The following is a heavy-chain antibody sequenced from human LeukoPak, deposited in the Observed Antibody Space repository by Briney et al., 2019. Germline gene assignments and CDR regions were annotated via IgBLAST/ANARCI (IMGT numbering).Heavy chain of an antibody. Sequence: GGSLRLSCAASGFTFSSYSMNWVSQAPGKGLEWVSSISSSSSYIYYADSVKGRFTISSDNAKNSLYLQMNSLRAEDTAVYYCARVGQSKYYFDYWGQGTLVTVSS. CDR1: GFTFSSYS. CDR2: ISSSSSYI. CDR3: ARVGQSKYYFDY. V-gene: IGHV3-21*01. D-gene: IGHD3-16*01. J-gene: IGHJ4*02.